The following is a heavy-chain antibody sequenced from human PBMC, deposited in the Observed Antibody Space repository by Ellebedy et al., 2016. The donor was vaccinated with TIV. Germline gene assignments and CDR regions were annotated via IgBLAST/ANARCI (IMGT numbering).Heavy chain of an antibody. Sequence: ASVKVSCXASGYTFTSYDINWVRQATGQGLEWMGWMNPNSGNTGYAQKFQGRVTMTRNTSISTAYMELSSLRSEDTAVYYCARGRPELINDYYYYYGMDVWGQGTTVTVSS. D-gene: IGHD1-1*01. CDR3: ARGRPELINDYYYYYGMDV. CDR1: GYTFTSYD. CDR2: MNPNSGNT. V-gene: IGHV1-8*01. J-gene: IGHJ6*02.